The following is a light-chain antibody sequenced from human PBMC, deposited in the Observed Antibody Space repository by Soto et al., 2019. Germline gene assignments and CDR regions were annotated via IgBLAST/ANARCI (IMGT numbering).Light chain of an antibody. J-gene: IGKJ3*01. CDR2: AAS. CDR3: QQYYSYPIT. Sequence: AIRMTQSPSSLSASTGDRVTITCRASQGISSYLAWYQQKPGKAPKLLIYAASTLQSGVPSRFSGSGSGTAFTLTISCLQSEDFATYYCQQYYSYPITFGPGTKVYIK. CDR1: QGISSY. V-gene: IGKV1-8*01.